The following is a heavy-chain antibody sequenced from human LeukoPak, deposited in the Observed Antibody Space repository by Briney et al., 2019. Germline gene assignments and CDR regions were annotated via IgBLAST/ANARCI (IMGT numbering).Heavy chain of an antibody. Sequence: SQTLSLTCAVSGGSISSGGYSWSWIRQPPGKGLEWIGYIYHSGSTYYNPSLKSRVTISVDRSKNQFSLKLSSVTAADTAVYYCARHESGMKYYDILTGYPDYFDYWGQGTLVTVSS. CDR1: GGSISSGGYS. CDR2: IYHSGST. CDR3: ARHESGMKYYDILTGYPDYFDY. D-gene: IGHD3-9*01. V-gene: IGHV4-30-2*01. J-gene: IGHJ4*02.